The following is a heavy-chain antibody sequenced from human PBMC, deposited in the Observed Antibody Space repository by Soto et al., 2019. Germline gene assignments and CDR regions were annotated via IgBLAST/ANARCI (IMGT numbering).Heavy chain of an antibody. CDR3: ARDQTGITTTGGGRIEH. Sequence: QVQLVEPGGGVVQPGRSLRLSCAASGFTFSTHAMHWVRQAPGKGLECVAIVHFDGSNKYYADSVKGRFTISRDNSKNTLYLQMSGLTPEDTAVYYCARDQTGITTTGGGRIEHWGQGTLVTVSS. J-gene: IGHJ4*02. CDR2: VHFDGSNK. CDR1: GFTFSTHA. D-gene: IGHD1-20*01. V-gene: IGHV3-30-3*01.